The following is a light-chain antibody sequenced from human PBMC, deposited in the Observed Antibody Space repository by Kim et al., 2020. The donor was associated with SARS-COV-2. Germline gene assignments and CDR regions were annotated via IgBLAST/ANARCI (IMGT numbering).Light chain of an antibody. CDR3: LQYHNWPPLT. V-gene: IGKV3-15*01. Sequence: SPGARVTLSCGASQSVSSNLAWYQQKPGQAPRLLIYEVYNRATGIPDRFSGSGSGRQFTLTINSLQSEDFGIYYCLQYHNWPPLTFGGGTKV. CDR2: EVY. CDR1: QSVSSN. J-gene: IGKJ4*01.